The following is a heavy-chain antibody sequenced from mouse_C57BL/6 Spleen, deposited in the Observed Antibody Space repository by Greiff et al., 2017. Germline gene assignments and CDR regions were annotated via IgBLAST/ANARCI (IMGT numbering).Heavy chain of an antibody. CDR3: ARLYYDYDEGFAY. CDR1: GYTFTSYW. V-gene: IGHV1-61*01. Sequence: QVQLQQPGAELVRPGSSVKLSCKASGYTFTSYWMDWVKQRPGQGLEWIGNIYPSDSEPHYNQKFKDKATLTVDKSSSTAYMQLSSLTSEDSAVYYCARLYYDYDEGFAYWGQGTLVTVSA. CDR2: IYPSDSEP. D-gene: IGHD2-4*01. J-gene: IGHJ3*01.